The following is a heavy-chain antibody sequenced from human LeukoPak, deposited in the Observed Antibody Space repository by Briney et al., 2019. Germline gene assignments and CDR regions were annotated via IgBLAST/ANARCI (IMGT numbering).Heavy chain of an antibody. CDR2: INHSGST. CDR1: GGSLSGYY. V-gene: IGHV4-34*01. CDR3: ARGPCSSTSCDYFDY. D-gene: IGHD2-2*01. Sequence: SETLSLTCAVYGGSLSGYYWSWIRQPPGKGLEWIGEINHSGSTNYNPSLKSRVTISVDTSKNQFSLKLSSVTAADTAVYYCARGPCSSTSCDYFDYWGQGTLVTVSS. J-gene: IGHJ4*02.